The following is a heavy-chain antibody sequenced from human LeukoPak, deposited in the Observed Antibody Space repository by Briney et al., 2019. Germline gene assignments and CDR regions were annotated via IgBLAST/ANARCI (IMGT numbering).Heavy chain of an antibody. Sequence: GSLRLSCAASGFTFSSNWMAWVRQPPGKGLEWIGEINHSGSTNYNPSLKSRVTISVDTSKNQFSLKLSSVTAADTAVYYCARGRPSLRYFDWLPHYYYGMDVWGQGTTVTVSS. D-gene: IGHD3-9*01. CDR3: ARGRPSLRYFDWLPHYYYGMDV. CDR1: GFTFSSNW. J-gene: IGHJ6*02. CDR2: INHSGST. V-gene: IGHV4-34*01.